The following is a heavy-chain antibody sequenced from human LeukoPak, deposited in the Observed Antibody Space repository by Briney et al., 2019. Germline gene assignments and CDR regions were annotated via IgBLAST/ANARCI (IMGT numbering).Heavy chain of an antibody. CDR1: GFTFSSYA. V-gene: IGHV3-23*01. D-gene: IGHD2-2*01. CDR3: ANDPVVPAAMGYYGMDV. CDR2: ISGSGGST. J-gene: IGHJ6*02. Sequence: PGGSLRLSCAASGFTFSSYAMSWVRQAPGKGLEWVSAISGSGGSTYYADSVKGRFTISRDNSKNTLYLQMNSLRAEDTAVYYCANDPVVPAAMGYYGMDVWGQGTTVTVSS.